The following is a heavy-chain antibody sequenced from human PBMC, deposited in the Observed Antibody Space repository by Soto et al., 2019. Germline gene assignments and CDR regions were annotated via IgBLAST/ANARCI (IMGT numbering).Heavy chain of an antibody. D-gene: IGHD3-10*01. CDR3: ARVVSRKVSYYYGSGSQPLDY. J-gene: IGHJ4*02. CDR2: ITHSGST. Sequence: SETLSLSCAVYGGSFSGYYWSWIRQPPGKGLEWIGEITHSGSTNYNPSLKSRVTISVDTSKNQFSLKLSSVTAADTAVYYCARVVSRKVSYYYGSGSQPLDYWCQGTLVTVS. V-gene: IGHV4-34*01. CDR1: GGSFSGYY.